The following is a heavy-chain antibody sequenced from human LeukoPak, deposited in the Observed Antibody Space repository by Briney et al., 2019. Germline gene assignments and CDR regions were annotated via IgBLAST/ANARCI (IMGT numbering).Heavy chain of an antibody. V-gene: IGHV4-4*02. J-gene: IGHJ3*02. Sequence: SGTLSLTCAVSGGSISSTNWWSWVRQAPEKGLEWIGQIYHSGATNYNPSLKSRVTLSIDNSKNQFSLRLNSVTAADTAVYYCARATHDAFDIWGQGTMVTVSS. CDR1: GGSISSTNW. CDR3: ARATHDAFDI. CDR2: IYHSGAT.